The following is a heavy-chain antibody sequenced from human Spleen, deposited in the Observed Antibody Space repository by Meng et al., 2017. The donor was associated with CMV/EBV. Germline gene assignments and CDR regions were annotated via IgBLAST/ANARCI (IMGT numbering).Heavy chain of an antibody. CDR1: GYTFTSYD. V-gene: IGHV1-8*01. CDR3: ARGYCSSTSCYHFDY. D-gene: IGHD2-2*01. J-gene: IGHJ4*02. Sequence: ASVKVSCKASGYTFTSYDINWVRQAPGQGLEWMGWMNPNSGNTGYAQKFQGRVTMTRSTSISTAYMELSSLRSEDTAVYYCARGYCSSTSCYHFDYWGQGTLVTVSS. CDR2: MNPNSGNT.